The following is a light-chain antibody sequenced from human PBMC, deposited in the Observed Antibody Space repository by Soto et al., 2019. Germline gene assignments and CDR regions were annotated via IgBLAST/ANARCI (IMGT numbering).Light chain of an antibody. CDR2: DAS. Sequence: EIVLTQSPATLSLSPGERATLSCRASQSVSSHLAWYQQKPGQAPRLLIYDASNRATGIPARFSGSGSGTDFTLTISSLEPEDFAVYYCQQRDSWPLTFGGGTQVDIK. CDR1: QSVSSH. V-gene: IGKV3-11*01. J-gene: IGKJ4*01. CDR3: QQRDSWPLT.